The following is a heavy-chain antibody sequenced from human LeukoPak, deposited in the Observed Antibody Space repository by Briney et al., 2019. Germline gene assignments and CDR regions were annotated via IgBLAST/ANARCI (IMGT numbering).Heavy chain of an antibody. Sequence: GGSLRLSCAASGFTFSSYGMHWVRQAPGKGLEWVAVISYDGSNKYYADSVKGRFTISRDNSKNTLYLQMNSLRAEDTAVYYCARDPYTKRYYDILTGYYLYYFDYWGQGTLVTVSS. CDR3: ARDPYTKRYYDILTGYYLYYFDY. CDR2: ISYDGSNK. V-gene: IGHV3-30*19. J-gene: IGHJ4*02. D-gene: IGHD3-9*01. CDR1: GFTFSSYG.